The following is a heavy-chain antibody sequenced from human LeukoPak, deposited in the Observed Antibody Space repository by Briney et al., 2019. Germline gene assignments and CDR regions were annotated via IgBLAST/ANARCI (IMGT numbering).Heavy chain of an antibody. CDR2: IYYSGST. CDR3: ARELRIAAPYFDY. V-gene: IGHV4-59*01. D-gene: IGHD6-13*01. J-gene: IGHJ4*02. CDR1: GGSISSYY. Sequence: SETLSLTCTVSGGSISSYYWSWIRQPPGKGLEWIGYIYYSGSTNYNPSLKSRVTISVDTSKNQFSLKLSSVTAADTAVYYCARELRIAAPYFDYWGQGTLVTVSS.